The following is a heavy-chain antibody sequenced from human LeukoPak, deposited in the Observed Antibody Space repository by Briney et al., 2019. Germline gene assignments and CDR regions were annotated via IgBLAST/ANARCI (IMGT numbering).Heavy chain of an antibody. D-gene: IGHD3-22*01. Sequence: SVKVSCKASGGTFSSYAISWVRHAPGQGLEWMGGIIPIFGTANYAQKFQGRVTITADESTSTAYMELSSLRSEDTAVYYCARTRLDSSSYYPTYYYYGMDVWGQGTTVTVSS. CDR3: ARTRLDSSSYYPTYYYYGMDV. CDR1: GGTFSSYA. V-gene: IGHV1-69*13. CDR2: IIPIFGTA. J-gene: IGHJ6*02.